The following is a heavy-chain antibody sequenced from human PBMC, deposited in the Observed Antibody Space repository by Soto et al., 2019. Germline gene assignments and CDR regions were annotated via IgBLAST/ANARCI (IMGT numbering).Heavy chain of an antibody. D-gene: IGHD3-10*01. CDR1: GGSFSGYY. CDR3: ARRYYGSGSPRPFDY. CDR2: INHSGST. V-gene: IGHV4-34*01. J-gene: IGHJ4*02. Sequence: QVQLQQWGAGLLKPSETLSLTCAVYGGSFSGYYWSWIRQPPGKGLEWIGEINHSGSTNYNPSLKSRVTISVDPSKNQFSLKLSSVTAADTAVYYCARRYYGSGSPRPFDYWGQGTLVTVSS.